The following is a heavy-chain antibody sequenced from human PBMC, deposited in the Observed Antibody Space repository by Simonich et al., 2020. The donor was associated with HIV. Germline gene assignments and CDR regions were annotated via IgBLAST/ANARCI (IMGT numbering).Heavy chain of an antibody. V-gene: IGHV5-51*01. J-gene: IGHJ4*02. CDR1: GYSFTSYW. D-gene: IGHD6-13*01. Sequence: EVQLVQSGAEVKKPGESLKISCKGSGYSFTSYWIGWVRQMPGKGLEWMGLIYPGDSDTRYSPSFQVQVAISADKSISTAYLQWSSLEASDTAMYYCVRHRGVAAAGTPGDYWGQGTLVTVSS. CDR3: VRHRGVAAAGTPGDY. CDR2: IYPGDSDT.